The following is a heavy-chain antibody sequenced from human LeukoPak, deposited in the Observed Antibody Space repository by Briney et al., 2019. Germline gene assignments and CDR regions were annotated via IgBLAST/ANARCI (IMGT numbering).Heavy chain of an antibody. CDR1: GFNFNTYS. J-gene: IGHJ4*02. CDR3: ARDAYGDYVFDY. CDR2: ISSSSSYI. Sequence: KTGGSLRLSCAASGFNFNTYSMNWVRQAPGKGLQWVSSISSSSSYIYYADSVKGRFTISRDNAKNSLYLQMNSLRAEDTAVYYCARDAYGDYVFDYWGQGTLVTVSS. V-gene: IGHV3-21*01. D-gene: IGHD4-17*01.